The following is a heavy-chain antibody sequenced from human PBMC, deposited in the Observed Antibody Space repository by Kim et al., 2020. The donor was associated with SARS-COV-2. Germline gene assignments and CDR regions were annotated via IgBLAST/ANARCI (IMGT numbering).Heavy chain of an antibody. V-gene: IGHV4-34*01. CDR3: ARGRSRGVTPFGY. J-gene: IGHJ4*02. Sequence: SNPSLKSRVTISVDTSKNQFSLKLSSVTAADTAVYYCARGRSRGVTPFGYWGQGTLVTVSS. D-gene: IGHD2-21*02.